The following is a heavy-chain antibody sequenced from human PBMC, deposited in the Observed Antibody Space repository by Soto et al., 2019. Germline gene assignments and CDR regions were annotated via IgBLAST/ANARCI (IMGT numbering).Heavy chain of an antibody. Sequence: GASVKVSCKASGYTFTSYGISWVRQAPGQGLEWMGWISAYNGNTNYAQKLQGRVTMTTDTSTSTAYMELRSLRSDDTAVYYCARDLHYDSSGYYYGMDVWGQGTTVTSP. V-gene: IGHV1-18*01. CDR3: ARDLHYDSSGYYYGMDV. CDR2: ISAYNGNT. CDR1: GYTFTSYG. J-gene: IGHJ6*02. D-gene: IGHD3-22*01.